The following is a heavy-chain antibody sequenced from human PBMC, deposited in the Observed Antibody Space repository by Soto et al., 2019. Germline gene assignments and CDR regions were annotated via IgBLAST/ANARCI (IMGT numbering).Heavy chain of an antibody. CDR3: AKDSLTRPYYYYGMDV. J-gene: IGHJ6*02. CDR1: GFTFSSYG. CDR2: ISYDGSNK. D-gene: IGHD7-27*01. Sequence: PGGSLRLSCAASGFTFSSYGMHWVRQAPGKGLEWVAVISYDGSNKYYADSVKGRFTISRDNSKNTLYLQMNSLRAEDTAVYYCAKDSLTRPYYYYGMDVWGQGTTVTVSS. V-gene: IGHV3-30*18.